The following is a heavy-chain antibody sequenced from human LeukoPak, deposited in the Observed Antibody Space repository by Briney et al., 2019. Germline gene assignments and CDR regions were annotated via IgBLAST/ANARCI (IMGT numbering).Heavy chain of an antibody. V-gene: IGHV4-59*08. CDR3: AGAEINWLRSPGTLYYIHT. CDR1: GDSISHYF. D-gene: IGHD5-12*01. Sequence: SETLSLTCTVSGDSISHYFWSWLRQPPGKGLGLEWIAYIHDGGITNYSPSLRSRVTISLDTSKNQFSLTLNSVTAADTAVYYCAGAEINWLRSPGTLYYIHTWGQGTLVTVSS. CDR2: IHDGGIT. J-gene: IGHJ5*02.